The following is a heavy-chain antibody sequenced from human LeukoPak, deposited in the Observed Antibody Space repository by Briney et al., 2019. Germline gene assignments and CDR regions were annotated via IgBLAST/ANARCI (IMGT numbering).Heavy chain of an antibody. J-gene: IGHJ4*02. V-gene: IGHV1-46*01. CDR2: INPSGGST. Sequence: ATVKVSCKASGYTFTSYYMHWVRQAPGQGLEWMGIINPSGGSTSYAQKFQGRVTMTRDTSTSTVYMELSSLRSEDTAVYYCARDRGLRYWSGWGQGTLVTVSS. CDR3: ARDRGLRYWSG. CDR1: GYTFTSYY. D-gene: IGHD3-9*01.